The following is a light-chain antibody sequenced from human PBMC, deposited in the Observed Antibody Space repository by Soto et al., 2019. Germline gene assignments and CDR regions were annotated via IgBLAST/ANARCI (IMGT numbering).Light chain of an antibody. J-gene: IGLJ1*01. CDR2: SNN. Sequence: QSVLTQPPSASGTPGQRVTISCSGSSSNIGSNTVNWYQQFPGTAPKLLIYSNNQRPSGVPDRFSGSKSGTSASLAISGLQSGEEADYYCGAWVDSRSGCYVFGSGSKVTVL. CDR1: SSNIGSNT. CDR3: GAWVDSRSGCYV. V-gene: IGLV1-44*01.